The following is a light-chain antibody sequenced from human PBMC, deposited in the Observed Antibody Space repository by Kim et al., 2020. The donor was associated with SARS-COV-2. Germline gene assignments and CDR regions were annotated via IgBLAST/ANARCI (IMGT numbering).Light chain of an antibody. CDR1: SGSIASNS. Sequence: TVTISCTRSSGSIASNSVQWYQQRPGSAPTIVIYEDNQRPSGVPDRFSGSIDSSSNSASLTISRLKTEDEADYYCQSYDINNPDVVFGGGTQLTVL. J-gene: IGLJ2*01. CDR3: QSYDINNPDVV. CDR2: EDN. V-gene: IGLV6-57*03.